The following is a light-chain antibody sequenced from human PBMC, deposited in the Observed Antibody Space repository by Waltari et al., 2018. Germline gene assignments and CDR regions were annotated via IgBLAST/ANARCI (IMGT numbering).Light chain of an antibody. CDR2: WAS. J-gene: IGKJ2*01. V-gene: IGKV4-1*01. CDR1: QSVLYSPNNKNP. CDR3: QQYDSTPQT. Sequence: DIVMTQSPESLAVSLGERATINCKSSQSVLYSPNNKNPLAWYQQKPGQPPKLLIYWASTRESGVPDRFSGSGSGTDFTLTISSLQAEDVAVYYCQQYDSTPQTFGQGTKLEIK.